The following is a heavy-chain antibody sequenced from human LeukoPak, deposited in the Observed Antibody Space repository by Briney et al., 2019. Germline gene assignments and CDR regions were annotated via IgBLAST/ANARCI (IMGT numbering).Heavy chain of an antibody. CDR1: GYTFTAYY. CDR2: FHPNSGVT. D-gene: IGHD6-19*01. V-gene: IGHV1-2*02. Sequence: ASVKVSCKASGYTFTAYYMHWVRQAPGQGLEILGWFHPNSGVTNYAQKFQGRVTMTSDTSISTAYMELSSLTTDDTAVYYCARLPTGVAGTADSWGQGTLVTVSS. CDR3: ARLPTGVAGTADS. J-gene: IGHJ4*02.